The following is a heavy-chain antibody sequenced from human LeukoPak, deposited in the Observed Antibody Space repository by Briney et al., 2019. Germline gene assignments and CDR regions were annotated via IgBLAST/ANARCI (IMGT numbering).Heavy chain of an antibody. CDR3: ARDSYYDFWSGYYTNYYYFDY. CDR1: GFTFSSYS. D-gene: IGHD3-3*01. V-gene: IGHV3-21*01. J-gene: IGHJ4*02. CDR2: ISSSSSYI. Sequence: PGGSLRLSCAASGFTFSSYSMNWVRQAPGKGLEWVSSISSSSSYIYYADSVKGRFTISRDNAKNSVYLQMNSLRDEDTAVYYCARDSYYDFWSGYYTNYYYFDYWGQGTLVTVSS.